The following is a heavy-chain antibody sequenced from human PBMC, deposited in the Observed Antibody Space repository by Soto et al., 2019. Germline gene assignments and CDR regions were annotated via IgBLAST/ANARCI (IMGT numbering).Heavy chain of an antibody. Sequence: QVQLQQWGAGLLKPSETLSLTCAVYGGSFSGYYWSWIRQPPGKGLEWIGEINHSGSTNYNPSLKSRFTISLDPSKNQCSLKLSSVTAADTAVYYCARVGGKLGYCSGGSCPAYYYYGMDVWGQGTTVTVSS. CDR2: INHSGST. J-gene: IGHJ6*02. V-gene: IGHV4-34*01. D-gene: IGHD2-15*01. CDR3: ARVGGKLGYCSGGSCPAYYYYGMDV. CDR1: GGSFSGYY.